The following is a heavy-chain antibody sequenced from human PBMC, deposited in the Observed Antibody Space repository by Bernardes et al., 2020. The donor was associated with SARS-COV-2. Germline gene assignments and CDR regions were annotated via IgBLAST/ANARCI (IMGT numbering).Heavy chain of an antibody. CDR1: GYSLSELC. CDR2: FDPEDGET. CDR3: ATGAPVGTPDWFDP. D-gene: IGHD1-26*01. Sequence: ASVKVSCMVSGYSLSELCIHWVRQAPGKGLEWMGSFDPEDGETIYAQKFQGRVTMTEDTSTDTAYMELSSLRSEDTAVYYCATGAPVGTPDWFDPWGQGTLVTVSS. V-gene: IGHV1-24*01. J-gene: IGHJ5*02.